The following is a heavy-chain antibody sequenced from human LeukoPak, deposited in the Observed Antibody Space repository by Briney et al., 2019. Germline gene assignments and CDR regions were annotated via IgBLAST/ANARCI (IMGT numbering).Heavy chain of an antibody. CDR1: GITLSNYG. D-gene: IGHD3-22*01. J-gene: IGHJ4*02. CDR2: ISDSGGGT. Sequence: GGSLRLSCAVSGITLSNYGMSWARQAPGKGLEWVAGISDSGGGTKYADSVKGRFTISRDNSKNTLYLQMNSLRAEDTAVYFCAKRGVVIRVILVGFHKEAYYFDSWGQGALVTVSS. CDR3: AKRGVVIRVILVGFHKEAYYFDS. V-gene: IGHV3-23*01.